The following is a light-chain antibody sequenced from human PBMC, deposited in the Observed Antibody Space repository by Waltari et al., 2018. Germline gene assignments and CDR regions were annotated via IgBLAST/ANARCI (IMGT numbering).Light chain of an antibody. V-gene: IGLV1-44*01. CDR2: NNN. Sequence: QSVVTQPPSASGTPGQRVTISCSGSSANIGSNTVNWYQQLPGTTPKLLIYNNNKRPSGVPDRFSGSKSGTSASLAISGLQSEEEADYYCAAWDDSLPGLFVFGSGTKVTVL. CDR3: AAWDDSLPGLFV. J-gene: IGLJ1*01. CDR1: SANIGSNT.